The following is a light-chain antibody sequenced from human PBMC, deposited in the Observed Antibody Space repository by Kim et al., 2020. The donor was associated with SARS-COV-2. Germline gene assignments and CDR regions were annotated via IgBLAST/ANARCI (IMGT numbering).Light chain of an antibody. CDR3: QAWDSSTAV. CDR1: KVGDKY. Sequence: SVVPGQTASITCAGDKVGDKYVCWFQQKPGQSPVLVIYQDRKRPSGIPERFSGSNSGNTATLTISGTQAMDEADYYCQAWDSSTAVFGTGTKVTVL. CDR2: QDR. J-gene: IGLJ1*01. V-gene: IGLV3-1*01.